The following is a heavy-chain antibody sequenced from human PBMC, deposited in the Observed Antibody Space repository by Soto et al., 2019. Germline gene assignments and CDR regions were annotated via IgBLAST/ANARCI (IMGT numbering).Heavy chain of an antibody. D-gene: IGHD5-12*01. Sequence: QVQMQESGPGLVKPSETLSLTCTVSGGSISGHYWSWIRQPPGKGLDWIGYVFYSGSTNYNPSLKSRVTISVDTSKNQSSVKLSSVTAADTAVYYCARLRGYTSLWGQGTMVTVSS. V-gene: IGHV4-59*11. CDR1: GGSISGHY. CDR2: VFYSGST. CDR3: ARLRGYTSL. J-gene: IGHJ3*01.